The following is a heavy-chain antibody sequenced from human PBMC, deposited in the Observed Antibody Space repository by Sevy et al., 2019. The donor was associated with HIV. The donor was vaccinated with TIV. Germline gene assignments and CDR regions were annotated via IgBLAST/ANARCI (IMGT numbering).Heavy chain of an antibody. CDR1: GFTFSSYW. D-gene: IGHD3-10*01. CDR3: ARLFYGSADY. Sequence: GGSLRLSCTASGFTFSSYWMSWVRQAPGKGLEWLATINLDGSETFYLDSMKGRFTISRHNPRKSVYLQMTSLSAEDTAVYYCARLFYGSADYWGQGTLVTVSS. J-gene: IGHJ4*02. V-gene: IGHV3-7*01. CDR2: INLDGSET.